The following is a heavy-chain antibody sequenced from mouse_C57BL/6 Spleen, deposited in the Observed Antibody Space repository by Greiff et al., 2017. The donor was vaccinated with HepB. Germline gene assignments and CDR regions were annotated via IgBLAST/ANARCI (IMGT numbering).Heavy chain of an antibody. CDR2: INPNNGGT. J-gene: IGHJ3*01. V-gene: IGHV1-18*01. CDR3: ARSYGSSYAWFAY. Sequence: EVQVVESGPELVKPGASVKIPCKASGYTFTDYNMDWVKQSHGKSLEWIGDINPNNGGTIYNQKFKGKATLTVDKSSSTAYMELRSLTSEDTAVYYCARSYGSSYAWFAYWGQGTLVTVSA. D-gene: IGHD1-1*01. CDR1: GYTFTDYN.